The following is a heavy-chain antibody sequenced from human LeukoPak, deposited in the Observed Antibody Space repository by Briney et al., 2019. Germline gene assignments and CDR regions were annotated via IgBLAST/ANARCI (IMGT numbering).Heavy chain of an antibody. J-gene: IGHJ5*02. D-gene: IGHD3-10*01. Sequence: ASVKVSCKASGYTFTSYGISWVRQAPGQGLEWMGWISAYNGNTNYAQKLQGRVTMTTDTSTSTAYMELRSLRSDDTAVYYCARDSGTTGEVKFDPWGQGTLVTVSS. CDR3: ARDSGTTGEVKFDP. V-gene: IGHV1-18*01. CDR2: ISAYNGNT. CDR1: GYTFTSYG.